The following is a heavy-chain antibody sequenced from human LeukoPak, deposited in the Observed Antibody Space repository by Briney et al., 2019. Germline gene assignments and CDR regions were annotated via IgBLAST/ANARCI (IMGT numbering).Heavy chain of an antibody. CDR2: ISYDGSNK. Sequence: GGSLRLSCAASGFTFSNYGMNWVRQAPGKGLEWVAVISYDGSNKYYADSVKGRFTISRDNSKNTLYLQMNSLRAEDTAVYYCARDAYYGSGSYFDYLGQGTLVTVSS. CDR1: GFTFSNYG. V-gene: IGHV3-30*03. CDR3: ARDAYYGSGSYFDY. D-gene: IGHD3-10*01. J-gene: IGHJ4*02.